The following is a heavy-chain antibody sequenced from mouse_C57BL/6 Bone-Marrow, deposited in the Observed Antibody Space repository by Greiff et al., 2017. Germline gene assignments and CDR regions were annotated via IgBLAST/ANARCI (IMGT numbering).Heavy chain of an antibody. V-gene: IGHV1-62-2*01. CDR1: GYIFTEYT. D-gene: IGHD2-4*01. CDR2: FYPGSGSI. Sequence: QVQLKQSGAELVKPGASVKLSCKASGYIFTEYTIHWVKQRSGQGLEWIGWFYPGSGSIKYNERFKDKATLTADKSSNTVYMELSRLTSEDSAVYFCGRHERYYDNEGYFDYWGQGTTLTVSS. J-gene: IGHJ2*01. CDR3: GRHERYYDNEGYFDY.